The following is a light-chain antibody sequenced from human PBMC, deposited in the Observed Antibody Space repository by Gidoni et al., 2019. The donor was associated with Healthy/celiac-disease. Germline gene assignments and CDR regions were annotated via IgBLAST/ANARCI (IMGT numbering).Light chain of an antibody. CDR1: QGISNY. V-gene: IGKV1-27*01. Sequence: DIQMTQSPSSLSASVGDRVTITCRVSQGISNYLAWYQQKPGKVPKLLIYAASTLQSGVPSRFSGSGSGTDFTLTISSLQPEDVATYYCQKYNSAPRTFXHXTKVEIK. CDR3: QKYNSAPRT. J-gene: IGKJ1*01. CDR2: AAS.